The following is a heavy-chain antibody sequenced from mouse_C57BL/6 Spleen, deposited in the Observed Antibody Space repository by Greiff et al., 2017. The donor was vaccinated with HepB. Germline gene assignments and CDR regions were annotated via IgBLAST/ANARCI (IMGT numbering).Heavy chain of an antibody. Sequence: VQLKESGGGLVKPGGSLKLSCAASGFTFSDYGMHWVRQAPEKGLEWVAYISSGSSTIYYADTVKGRFTISRDNAKNTLFLQMNSLRPEDTAMYYCARDGSRYWYFAVWGTGTPVTVSS. D-gene: IGHD1-1*01. CDR1: GFTFSDYG. CDR2: ISSGSSTI. V-gene: IGHV5-17*01. J-gene: IGHJ1*03. CDR3: ARDGSRYWYFAV.